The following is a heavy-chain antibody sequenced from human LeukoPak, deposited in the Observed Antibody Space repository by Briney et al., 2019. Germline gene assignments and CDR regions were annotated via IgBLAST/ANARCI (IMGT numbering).Heavy chain of an antibody. D-gene: IGHD3-3*01. CDR1: GGSFSGYY. CDR3: AREKSAFITSGMDV. Sequence: KPSETLSLTCAVYGGSFSGYYWSWIRQPPGKGLEWIGEINHSGSTNYNPSLKSRVTISVDTSRNQFSLKLSSVTAADTAVYYCAREKSAFITSGMDVWGQGTTVTVSS. V-gene: IGHV4-34*01. J-gene: IGHJ6*02. CDR2: INHSGST.